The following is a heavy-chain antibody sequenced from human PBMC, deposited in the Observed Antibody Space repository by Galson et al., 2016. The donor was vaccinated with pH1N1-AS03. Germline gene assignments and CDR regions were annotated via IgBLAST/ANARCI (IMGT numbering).Heavy chain of an antibody. D-gene: IGHD6-19*01. CDR3: ARMQWLLPQYYFNC. CDR1: GFTFSTYW. V-gene: IGHV3-7*03. CDR2: INHDGGEK. J-gene: IGHJ4*02. Sequence: PRLSCAASGFTFSTYWMMWVRQAPGKGLEWVANINHDGGEKYYVDSVKGRFTISRDNAKNSLSLQMDSLRAEDTAVYFCARMQWLLPQYYFNCWGQGTLVTVSS.